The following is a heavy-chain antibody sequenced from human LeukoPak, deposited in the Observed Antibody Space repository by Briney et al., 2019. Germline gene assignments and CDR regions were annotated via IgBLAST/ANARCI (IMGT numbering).Heavy chain of an antibody. Sequence: VGSLRLSCAASGFTFSSYSINWVRQAPGKGLDWVSSISSSSSYIYYSYSGKGRLTISRDNSKNSLYLHMNRLRAEDTAVYYCARVLRYFDWFDYWGQGTLVTVSS. D-gene: IGHD3-9*01. CDR3: ARVLRYFDWFDY. V-gene: IGHV3-21*01. J-gene: IGHJ4*02. CDR2: ISSSSSYI. CDR1: GFTFSSYS.